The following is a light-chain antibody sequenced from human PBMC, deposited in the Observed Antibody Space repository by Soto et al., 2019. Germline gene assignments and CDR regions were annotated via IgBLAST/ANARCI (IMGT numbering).Light chain of an antibody. CDR2: EVT. CDR3: NSFRVSHLYV. Sequence: VLTQPASVSGSPGQTITISCTGTSSDIGGYNAVSWYQHHPGKAPKLTIYEVTHRPSGVSDRFSASKSGNTASLTISGLQAEDEADYYCNSFRVSHLYVFGTGTKVTVL. J-gene: IGLJ1*01. V-gene: IGLV2-14*01. CDR1: SSDIGGYNA.